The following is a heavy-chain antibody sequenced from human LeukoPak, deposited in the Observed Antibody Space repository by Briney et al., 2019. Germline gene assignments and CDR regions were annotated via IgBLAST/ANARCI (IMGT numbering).Heavy chain of an antibody. D-gene: IGHD2-21*02. J-gene: IGHJ3*02. Sequence: SETLSLTCTVSGGSISSYYWSWIRQPPGKGLEWIGYIYYSGSTNYNPSLKSRVTISVDTSKNQFSLKLSSVTAADTAVYYCASSLAYCGGDCYFYAFDIWGQGTMVTVSS. V-gene: IGHV4-59*01. CDR2: IYYSGST. CDR3: ASSLAYCGGDCYFYAFDI. CDR1: GGSISSYY.